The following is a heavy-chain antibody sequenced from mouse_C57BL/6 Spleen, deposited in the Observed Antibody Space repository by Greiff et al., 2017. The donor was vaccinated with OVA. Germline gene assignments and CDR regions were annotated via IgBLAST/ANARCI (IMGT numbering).Heavy chain of an antibody. Sequence: EVQGVESGGGLVKPGGSLKLSCAASGFTFSSYTMSWVRQTPEKRLEWVATISGGGGNTYYPDSVKGRFTISRDNAKNTLYLQMISLRSEDTAVYYGARHGGYSSFAYWGQGTLVTVSA. V-gene: IGHV5-9*04. D-gene: IGHD2-3*01. J-gene: IGHJ3*01. CDR2: ISGGGGNT. CDR3: ARHGGYSSFAY. CDR1: GFTFSSYT.